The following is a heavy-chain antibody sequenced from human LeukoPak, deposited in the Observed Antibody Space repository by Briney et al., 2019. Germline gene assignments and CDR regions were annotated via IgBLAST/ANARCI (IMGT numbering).Heavy chain of an antibody. CDR3: ARGRAYYDSTGYYY. Sequence: PSETLSLTCTVSGGSISSYYWSWIRHPPGKGLEWIGHIYYSGNTKYNPSLKSRVTISVDTSKNQFSLKLSSVTAADTAVYYCARGRAYYDSTGYYYWGQGALVTVSS. D-gene: IGHD3-22*01. J-gene: IGHJ4*02. CDR1: GGSISSYY. V-gene: IGHV4-59*01. CDR2: IYYSGNT.